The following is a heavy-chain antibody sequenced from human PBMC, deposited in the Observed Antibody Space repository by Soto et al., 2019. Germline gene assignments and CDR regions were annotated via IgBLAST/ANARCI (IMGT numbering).Heavy chain of an antibody. Sequence: EVQLVESGGGFVQPGGSLTLSCAASGFTFSDYSLNWVRQAPGKGLEWVSYISTSSSTIYYAASVKGRFTIPRDNAKNSLYLHLNSLRAEDTAVYYCARRHGDFAYWYFDLWGRGTLVTVAS. CDR3: ARRHGDFAYWYFDL. V-gene: IGHV3-48*01. D-gene: IGHD4-17*01. J-gene: IGHJ2*01. CDR2: ISTSSSTI. CDR1: GFTFSDYS.